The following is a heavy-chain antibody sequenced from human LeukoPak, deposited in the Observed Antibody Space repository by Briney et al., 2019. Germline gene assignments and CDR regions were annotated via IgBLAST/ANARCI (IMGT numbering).Heavy chain of an antibody. D-gene: IGHD5/OR15-5a*01. J-gene: IGHJ6*02. CDR2: THYSGST. CDR1: GGSISSYH. CDR3: ARVASKGGMDV. Sequence: SETLSLTCTVSGGSISSYHWSWIRQPPGKGLERIGYTHYSGSTTYNPSLRSRVTVSLDKYNNQFSLRLTSVTAADTAVYYCARVASKGGMDVWGQGTAVTVSS. V-gene: IGHV4-59*01.